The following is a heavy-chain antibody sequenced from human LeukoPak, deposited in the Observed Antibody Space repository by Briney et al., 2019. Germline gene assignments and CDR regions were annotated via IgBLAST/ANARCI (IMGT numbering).Heavy chain of an antibody. Sequence: GGSLRLSCAASGFTFSSYSMNWVRQAPGKGLEWVSSISSSSSYIYYADSVKGRFTISRDNAKNSLYLQMNSLRAEDTAVYYCATERGYTGPAPFDYWGQGTLVTVSS. CDR2: ISSSSSYI. V-gene: IGHV3-21*01. CDR3: ATERGYTGPAPFDY. D-gene: IGHD5-12*01. CDR1: GFTFSSYS. J-gene: IGHJ4*02.